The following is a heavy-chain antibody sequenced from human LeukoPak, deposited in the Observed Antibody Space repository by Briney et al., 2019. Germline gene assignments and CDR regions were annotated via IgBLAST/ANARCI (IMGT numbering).Heavy chain of an antibody. CDR1: GGTFSSYA. CDR3: ARDGLAARPDYYYYMDV. V-gene: IGHV1-69*05. Sequence: SVKVSCKASGGTFSSYAISWVRQAPGQGLEWMRGIIPIFGTANYAQKFQGRVTITTDESTSTAYMELSSLRSEDTAVYYCARDGLAARPDYYYYMDVWGKGTTVTVSS. D-gene: IGHD6-6*01. CDR2: IIPIFGTA. J-gene: IGHJ6*03.